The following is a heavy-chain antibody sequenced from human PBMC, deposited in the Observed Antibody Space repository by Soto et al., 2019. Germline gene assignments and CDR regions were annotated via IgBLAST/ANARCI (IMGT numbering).Heavy chain of an antibody. CDR3: ARGGVDMIRGITGKRTWLDP. V-gene: IGHV4-34*01. Sequence: QVQLQQWGDGLLKPSETLSLTCAVYGGSFSSYYWNWIRQSTGKGLEWIGDINRIGSANYNPSLTGRVTMSVDSSKNQFYLRLTSVTAADTAMYYCARGGVDMIRGITGKRTWLDPWGKGTLVIVS. J-gene: IGHJ5*02. CDR2: INRIGSA. D-gene: IGHD3-10*01. CDR1: GGSFSSYY.